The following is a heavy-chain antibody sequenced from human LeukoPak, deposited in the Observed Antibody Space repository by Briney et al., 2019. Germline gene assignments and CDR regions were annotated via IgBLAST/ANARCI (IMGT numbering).Heavy chain of an antibody. CDR3: TTPLLYYYYYYMDV. Sequence: GGSLRLSCAASGFMFSDYSMNWVRQAPGKGLEWVSSISSSLTNINYADSVKGRFTISRDNAKNSLYLQMNSLRVEDTAVYYCTTPLLYYYYYYMDVWGKGTTVTVSS. CDR2: ISSSLTNI. D-gene: IGHD3-10*01. J-gene: IGHJ6*03. CDR1: GFMFSDYS. V-gene: IGHV3-21*01.